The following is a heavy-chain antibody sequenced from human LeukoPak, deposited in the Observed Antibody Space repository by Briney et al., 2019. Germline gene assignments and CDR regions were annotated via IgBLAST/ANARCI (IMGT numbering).Heavy chain of an antibody. CDR3: ARRAITIFGVAYDY. D-gene: IGHD3-3*01. CDR2: ISSSSSYI. J-gene: IGHJ4*02. V-gene: IGHV3-21*01. CDR1: GFTFSSYG. Sequence: GGSLRLSCAASGFTFSSYGMGWVRQAPGKGLEWVSSISSSSSYIYYADSVKGRFTISRDNAKNSLYLQMNSLRAEDTAVYYCARRAITIFGVAYDYWGQGTLVTVSS.